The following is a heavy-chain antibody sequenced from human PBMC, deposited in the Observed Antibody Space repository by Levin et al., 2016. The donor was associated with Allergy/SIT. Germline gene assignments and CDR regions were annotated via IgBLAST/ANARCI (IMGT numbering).Heavy chain of an antibody. V-gene: IGHV4-34*01. Sequence: SETLSLTCAVYGGSFSGYYWSWIRQPPGKGLEWIGEINHSGSTNYNPSLKSRVTISVDTSKNQFSLKLSSVTAADTAVYYCARGRRYCSSTSCYYYYYYYMDVWGKGTTVTVSS. D-gene: IGHD2-2*01. CDR3: ARGRRYCSSTSCYYYYYYYMDV. CDR2: INHSGST. J-gene: IGHJ6*03. CDR1: GGSFSGYY.